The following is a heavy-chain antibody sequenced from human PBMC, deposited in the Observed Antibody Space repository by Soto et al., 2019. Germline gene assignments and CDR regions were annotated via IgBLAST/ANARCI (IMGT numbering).Heavy chain of an antibody. V-gene: IGHV1-2*04. J-gene: IGHJ6*03. D-gene: IGHD3-10*01. CDR1: GYTFTGYY. Sequence: ASVKVSCKASGYTFTGYYMHWVRQAPGQGLEWMGWINPNSGGTNYAQKFQGWVTMTRDTFISTAYMELSRLRSDDTAVYYCARGITMVRGAPPYYYYYYYMDVWGKGTTVTVSS. CDR2: INPNSGGT. CDR3: ARGITMVRGAPPYYYYYYYMDV.